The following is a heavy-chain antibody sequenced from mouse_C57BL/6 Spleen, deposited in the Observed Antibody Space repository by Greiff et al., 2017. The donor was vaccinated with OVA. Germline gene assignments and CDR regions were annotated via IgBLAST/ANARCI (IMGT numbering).Heavy chain of an antibody. CDR3: ARSPYWFFDV. CDR1: GYTFTSYW. J-gene: IGHJ1*03. CDR2: IDPSDSET. V-gene: IGHV1-52*01. Sequence: VQLQQSGAELVRPGSSVKLSCKASGYTFTSYWMHWVKQRPIQGLEWIGNIDPSDSETHYNQKFKDKATLTVDKSSSTAYMQLSSVTSEDSAVYYCARSPYWFFDVWGTGTAVTVSS.